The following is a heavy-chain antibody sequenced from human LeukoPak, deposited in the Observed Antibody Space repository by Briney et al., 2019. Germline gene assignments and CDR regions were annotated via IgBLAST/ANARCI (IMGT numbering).Heavy chain of an antibody. CDR2: IYYSGST. V-gene: IGHV4-39*01. Sequence: SETLSLTCTVSGGSISSSSHYWGWIRQPPGKGLEWIGSIYYSGSTYYNPSLKSRVTISVDTSKNQFSLKLSSVTAADTAVYYCASTPLLWFGELLYNYFDYWGQGTLVTVSS. CDR1: GGSISSSSHY. CDR3: ASTPLLWFGELLYNYFDY. J-gene: IGHJ4*02. D-gene: IGHD3-10*01.